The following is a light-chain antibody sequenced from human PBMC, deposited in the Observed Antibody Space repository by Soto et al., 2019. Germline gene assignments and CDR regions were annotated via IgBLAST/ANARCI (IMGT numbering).Light chain of an antibody. CDR3: SSFAGNNNLV. V-gene: IGLV2-8*01. J-gene: IGLJ2*01. CDR2: DVS. Sequence: QSALTQPPSASGSPGQSVTISCTGTSSDVGGYNYVSWYQQHPGNAPKLMISDVSKRPSGVPDRFSGYKSGNTACLTVSGLQAEDEADYYCSSFAGNNNLVFGGGTKVTVL. CDR1: SSDVGGYNY.